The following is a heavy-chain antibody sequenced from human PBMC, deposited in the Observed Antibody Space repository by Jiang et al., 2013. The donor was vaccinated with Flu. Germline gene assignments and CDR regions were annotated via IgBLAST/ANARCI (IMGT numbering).Heavy chain of an antibody. CDR2: INPKTGQS. CDR3: VRENPSTDLDY. V-gene: IGHV1-8*01. J-gene: IGHJ4*03. Sequence: VQLVESGAEVKKPGASVKVSCKASGFPFTSSDLHWVRQASGQRLEWMGWINPKTGQSGLTPKFKDRVSLTRNTSINTAFFDLAGLTFDDSAVYYCVRENPSTDLDYWARDPGHRLL. D-gene: IGHD2/OR15-2a*01. CDR1: GFPFTSSD.